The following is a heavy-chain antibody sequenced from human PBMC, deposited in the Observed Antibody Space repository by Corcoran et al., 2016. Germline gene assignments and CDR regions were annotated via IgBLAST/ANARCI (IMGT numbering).Heavy chain of an antibody. CDR2: ISAYNGNT. J-gene: IGHJ4*02. V-gene: IGHV1-18*01. CDR3: ARGRPRNPYYYDSSGYYDYFDY. D-gene: IGHD3-22*01. Sequence: QVQLVQSGAEVKKPGASVKVSCKASGYTFTSYGISWVRQAPGQGLEWMGWISAYNGNTNYAQKLQGRVTMTTDTSTSTAYMELRSLRSDDTAVYYCARGRPRNPYYYDSSGYYDYFDYWGQGTLVTVSS. CDR1: GYTFTSYG.